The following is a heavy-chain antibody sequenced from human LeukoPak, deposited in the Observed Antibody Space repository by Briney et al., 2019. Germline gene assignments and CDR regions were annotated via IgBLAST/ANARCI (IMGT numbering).Heavy chain of an antibody. V-gene: IGHV3-30*02. CDR3: AKEWYVGSPPDY. J-gene: IGHJ4*02. CDR1: GFIFSDYG. CDR2: IRFDGSNN. Sequence: GGSLRLSCGVSGFIFSDYGMHWVRQAPGKGLEWAASIRFDGSNNYYADSVKGRFTISRDNSRNTLYPQMTSLRPEDTALYYCAKEWYVGSPPDYWGQGTQVTVSS. D-gene: IGHD3-10*01.